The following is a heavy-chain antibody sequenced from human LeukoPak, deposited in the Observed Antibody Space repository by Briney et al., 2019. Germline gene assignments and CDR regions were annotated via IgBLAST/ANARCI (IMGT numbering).Heavy chain of an antibody. CDR1: GDTFSDYT. CDR3: TRDLEY. V-gene: IGHV3-48*01. Sequence: PGGSLRLSCGASGDTFSDYTMNWVRQAPGKGPEWISYISSGGSVMHYADSVKGRFTISRDNVENSLYLQMNSLRVEDTAVYYCTRDLEYWGQGVLVTVSS. CDR2: ISSGGSVM. J-gene: IGHJ4*02.